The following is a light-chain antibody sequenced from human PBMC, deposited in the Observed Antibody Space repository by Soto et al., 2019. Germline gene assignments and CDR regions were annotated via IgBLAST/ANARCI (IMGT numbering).Light chain of an antibody. J-gene: IGLJ1*01. CDR2: DVS. Sequence: QCVLTQPASVSGSPLQSITISCTGTSSDVGGYNYVSWYQQHPGKAPKLIISDVSNRPSGVSNRFSGSKSGNTASLTISGLQAEDEADYYCNSYTSSSTHVFGTGTKVTVL. V-gene: IGLV2-14*03. CDR3: NSYTSSSTHV. CDR1: SSDVGGYNY.